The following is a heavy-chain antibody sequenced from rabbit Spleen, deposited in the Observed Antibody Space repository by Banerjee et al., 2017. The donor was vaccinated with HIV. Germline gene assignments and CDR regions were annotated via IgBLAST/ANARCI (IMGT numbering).Heavy chain of an antibody. Sequence: QEQLEESGGDLVKPEGSLTLTCTASGFDFSSRYWMCWVRQAPGKGLQWIACINSGSSGSAYYASWAKGRFTISKTSSTTVTLQMTRLTAADTATYFCARGQTSSGDGYGMWGPGTLVTVS. J-gene: IGHJ4*01. CDR2: INSGSSGSA. CDR3: ARGQTSSGDGYGM. D-gene: IGHD4-1*01. V-gene: IGHV1S45*01. CDR1: GFDFSSRYW.